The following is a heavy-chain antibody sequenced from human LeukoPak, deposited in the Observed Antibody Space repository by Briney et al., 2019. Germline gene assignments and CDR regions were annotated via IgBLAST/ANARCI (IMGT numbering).Heavy chain of an antibody. D-gene: IGHD1-7*01. CDR2: IYYNGST. V-gene: IGHV4-61*08. J-gene: IGHJ4*02. CDR1: GDSISSNGYY. Sequence: PSETLSLTCTVSGDSISSNGYYWSWIRQPPGKGLEWIGYIYYNGSTKYNPSLKSRVSISVDMSKNQFSLKLTSVTGADTAVYYCASGRSFSGTTDYWGQGTLVTVSS. CDR3: ASGRSFSGTTDY.